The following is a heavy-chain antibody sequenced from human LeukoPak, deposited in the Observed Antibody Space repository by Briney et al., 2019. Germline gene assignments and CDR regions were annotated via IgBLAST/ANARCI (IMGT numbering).Heavy chain of an antibody. Sequence: SETLSLTCAVYGGSLSGYYWSWIRQPPGKGLEWLGEINHSGSTHYNPSLKSRVTISVDTSKNQFSLKLSSVTAADTAVYYCAREPTLPGIVAAGRWAFDIWGQGTMVTVSS. D-gene: IGHD6-13*01. CDR3: AREPTLPGIVAAGRWAFDI. J-gene: IGHJ3*02. V-gene: IGHV4-34*01. CDR2: INHSGST. CDR1: GGSLSGYY.